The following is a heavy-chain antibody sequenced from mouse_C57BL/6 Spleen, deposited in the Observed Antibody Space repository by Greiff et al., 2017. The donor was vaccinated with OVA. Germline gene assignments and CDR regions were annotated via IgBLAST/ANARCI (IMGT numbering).Heavy chain of an antibody. CDR1: GYSITSGYY. V-gene: IGHV3-6*01. CDR2: ISYDGSN. Sequence: DVQLQESGPGLVKPSQSLSLTCSVTGYSITSGYYWNWIRQFPGNKLEWMGYISYDGSNNYNPSLKNRISITRDTSKNQFFLKLNSVTTEDTATYYCAILTGEFAYWGQGTLVTVSA. CDR3: AILTGEFAY. J-gene: IGHJ3*01. D-gene: IGHD4-1*01.